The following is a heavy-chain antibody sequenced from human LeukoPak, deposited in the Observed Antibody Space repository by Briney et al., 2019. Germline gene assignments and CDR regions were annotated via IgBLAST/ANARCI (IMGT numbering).Heavy chain of an antibody. D-gene: IGHD3-9*01. CDR1: GGSISSSNW. Sequence: PSGTLSPTCAVCGGSISSSNWWSWVSQPPGKGLKWVGEIYHSGSTNYHPSLKSRVTISVDKSNNQFSLKLRSVTAADTAVYYCATRGEYYDILTGYYTHDYWGQGTLVTVSS. V-gene: IGHV4-4*02. J-gene: IGHJ4*02. CDR3: ATRGEYYDILTGYYTHDY. CDR2: IYHSGST.